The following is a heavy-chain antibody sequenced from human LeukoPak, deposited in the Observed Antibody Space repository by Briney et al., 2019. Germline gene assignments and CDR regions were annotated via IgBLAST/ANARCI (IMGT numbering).Heavy chain of an antibody. V-gene: IGHV1-8*01. Sequence: ASVKVSCKASGYTFTSYDINWVRQATGQGLEWMGWMNPNSGNTGYAQKFQGRVTMTRNTSISTAYMELSSLRSEDTAVYYCARVRQLLRFGELTYYYGMDVWGQGTTVTVSS. CDR3: ARVRQLLRFGELTYYYGMDV. J-gene: IGHJ6*02. D-gene: IGHD3-10*01. CDR2: MNPNSGNT. CDR1: GYTFTSYD.